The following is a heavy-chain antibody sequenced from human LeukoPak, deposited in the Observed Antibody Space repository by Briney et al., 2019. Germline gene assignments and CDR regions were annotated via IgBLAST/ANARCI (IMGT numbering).Heavy chain of an antibody. CDR3: AKDRALIVVVPAASFDP. CDR1: GFTFSDYW. J-gene: IGHJ5*02. Sequence: PGGSLRLSCAASGFTFSDYWMMWVRQAPGKGLEWVSAISGSGGSTYYADSVKGRFTISRDNSKNTLYLQMNSLRAEDTAVYYCAKDRALIVVVPAASFDPWGQGTLVTVSS. CDR2: ISGSGGST. V-gene: IGHV3-23*01. D-gene: IGHD2-2*01.